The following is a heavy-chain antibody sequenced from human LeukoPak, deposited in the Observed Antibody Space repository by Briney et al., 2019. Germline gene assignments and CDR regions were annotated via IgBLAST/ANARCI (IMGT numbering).Heavy chain of an antibody. J-gene: IGHJ4*02. CDR1: GGSISSYY. Sequence: SETLSLTCTVSGGSISSYYWSWIRQPPGKGLEWIGYIYYSGGTNYNPSLKSRVTISVDTSKNQFSLKLSSVTATDTAVYYCARGFGGPDYWGQGTLVTVSS. CDR3: ARGFGGPDY. D-gene: IGHD4-23*01. V-gene: IGHV4-59*01. CDR2: IYYSGGT.